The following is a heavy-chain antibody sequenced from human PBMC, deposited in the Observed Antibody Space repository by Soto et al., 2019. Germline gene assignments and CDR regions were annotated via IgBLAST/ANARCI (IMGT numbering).Heavy chain of an antibody. CDR2: ISGSGGST. CDR1: GFTFSSYA. V-gene: IGHV3-23*01. D-gene: IGHD3-3*01. CDR3: AKVANYDFWSGYYRGIDY. Sequence: EVQLLESGGGLVQPGGSLRLSCAASGFTFSSYAMSWVRQAPGKGLEWVSAISGSGGSTYYADSVKGRFTISRDNXKXTXXLQMNSLRAEDTAVYYCAKVANYDFWSGYYRGIDYWGQGTLVTVSS. J-gene: IGHJ4*02.